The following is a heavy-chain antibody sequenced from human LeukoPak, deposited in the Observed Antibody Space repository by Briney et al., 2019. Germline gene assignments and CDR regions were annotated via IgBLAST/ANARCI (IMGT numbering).Heavy chain of an antibody. CDR3: AHPTEYSSSWYGNWFDP. CDR2: ISASGGST. Sequence: GGSLRLSCAASGFTVSSKYMSWVRQAPGKGLEWVSAISASGGSTYYADSVKGRFTISRDNSKNTLYLQMNSLRAEDTAVYYCAHPTEYSSSWYGNWFDPWGQGTLVTVSS. D-gene: IGHD6-13*01. CDR1: GFTVSSKY. V-gene: IGHV3-23*01. J-gene: IGHJ5*02.